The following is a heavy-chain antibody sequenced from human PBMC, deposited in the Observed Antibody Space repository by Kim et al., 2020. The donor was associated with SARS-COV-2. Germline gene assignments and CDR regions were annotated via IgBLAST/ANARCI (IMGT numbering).Heavy chain of an antibody. Sequence: SETLSLTCAVYGGSFSGYYWSWIRQPPGKGLEWIGEINHSGSTNYNPSLKSRVTISVDTSKNQFSLKLSSVTAADTAVYYCARDRGYSYSYYYYGMDVWGQGTTVTVSS. J-gene: IGHJ6*02. D-gene: IGHD5-18*01. CDR3: ARDRGYSYSYYYYGMDV. V-gene: IGHV4-34*01. CDR1: GGSFSGYY. CDR2: INHSGST.